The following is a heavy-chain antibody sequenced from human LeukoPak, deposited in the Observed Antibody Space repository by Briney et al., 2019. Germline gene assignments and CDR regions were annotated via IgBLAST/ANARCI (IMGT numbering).Heavy chain of an antibody. Sequence: GGSLRLSCAASGFTFSSFGMHWVRQAPGEGLEWVAYIGYSGSDIYYADSVKGRFTISRDNSKNTAHLQLSSLRAADTALYSCARDLTERKYYIAFWGQGTLVTASS. CDR1: GFTFSSFG. D-gene: IGHD2-8*02. J-gene: IGHJ4*02. CDR2: IGYSGSDI. V-gene: IGHV3-30*02. CDR3: ARDLTERKYYIAF.